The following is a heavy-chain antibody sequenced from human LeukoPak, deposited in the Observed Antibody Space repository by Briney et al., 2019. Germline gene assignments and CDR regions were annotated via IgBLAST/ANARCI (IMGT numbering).Heavy chain of an antibody. CDR2: ISYDGSNK. CDR1: GFTFSSYG. Sequence: GKSLRLSCAASGFTFSSYGIHWVRQAPGKGLEWVAVISYDGSNKYYADSVKGRFTISRDNSKNTLYLQMNSLRAEDTAVCYCAKAPIAAAGIYYFDYWGQGTLVTVSS. D-gene: IGHD6-13*01. J-gene: IGHJ4*02. V-gene: IGHV3-30*18. CDR3: AKAPIAAAGIYYFDY.